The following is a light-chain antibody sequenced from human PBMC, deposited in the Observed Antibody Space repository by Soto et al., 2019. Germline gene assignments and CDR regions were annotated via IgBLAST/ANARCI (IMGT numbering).Light chain of an antibody. V-gene: IGLV2-8*01. J-gene: IGLJ2*01. CDR3: SSYAGSNNVV. CDR1: SSDVGSYNY. CDR2: EIS. Sequence: QSALTQPPSASGSPGQSVTISCTGTSSDVGSYNYVSWYQQYPGKAPKLMIYEISKRPSGVPDRFSGSKSGNTASLTVSGLQAEDEADYYCSSYAGSNNVVFGGGTKLTLL.